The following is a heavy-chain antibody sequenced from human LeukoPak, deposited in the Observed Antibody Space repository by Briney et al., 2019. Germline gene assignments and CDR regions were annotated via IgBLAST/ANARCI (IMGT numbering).Heavy chain of an antibody. D-gene: IGHD3-9*01. CDR3: ARPITIDGAEYFQH. J-gene: IGHJ1*01. Sequence: ASVKVSGMASGGTFSSYAISWVRQAPGQGLEWMGRIIPILGIANYAQKFQGRVTITADKSTSTAYMELSSLRSEDTAVYYCARPITIDGAEYFQHWGQGTLVTVSS. CDR2: IIPILGIA. V-gene: IGHV1-69*04. CDR1: GGTFSSYA.